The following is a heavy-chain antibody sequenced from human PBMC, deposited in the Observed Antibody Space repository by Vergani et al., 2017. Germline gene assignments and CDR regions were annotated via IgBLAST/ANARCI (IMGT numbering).Heavy chain of an antibody. V-gene: IGHV3-30-3*01. CDR3: ARGASGDYVSSFDY. Sequence: VQLVESGGGLVQPGRSLRLSCTASGFTFGDYAMSWVRQAPGKGLEWVAVISYDGSNKYYADSVKGRFTISRDNSKNTLYLQMNSLRAEDTAVYYCARGASGDYVSSFDYWGQGTLVTVSS. D-gene: IGHD4-17*01. J-gene: IGHJ4*02. CDR1: GFTFGDYA. CDR2: ISYDGSNK.